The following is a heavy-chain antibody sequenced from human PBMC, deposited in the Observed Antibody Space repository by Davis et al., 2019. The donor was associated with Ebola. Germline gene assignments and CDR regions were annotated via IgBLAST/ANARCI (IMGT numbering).Heavy chain of an antibody. J-gene: IGHJ6*02. V-gene: IGHV3-74*01. CDR3: ARAEYYYYGMDV. CDR1: GFTFSSYW. CDR2: INSDGSST. Sequence: HTGGSLRLSCAASGFTFSSYWMHWVRHAPGKGLVWVSRINSDGSSTSYADSVKGRFTISRHNSKNTLYLQMNSLRAEDTAVYYCARAEYYYYGMDVWGQGTTVTVSS.